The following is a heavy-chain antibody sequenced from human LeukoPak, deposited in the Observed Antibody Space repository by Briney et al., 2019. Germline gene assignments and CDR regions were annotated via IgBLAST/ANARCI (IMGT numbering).Heavy chain of an antibody. V-gene: IGHV3-74*01. CDR2: INSDGSST. D-gene: IGHD1-1*01. CDR3: ARVSQASNGVNYYYYMDV. Sequence: GGSLRLSYAASGFTFSSYWIHWVRQAPGKGLVWVSRINSDGSSTSYADSVKGRFTISRDNAKNTLYPQMNSLRAEDTAVHYCARVSQASNGVNYYYYMDVWGKGTTVTVSS. CDR1: GFTFSSYW. J-gene: IGHJ6*03.